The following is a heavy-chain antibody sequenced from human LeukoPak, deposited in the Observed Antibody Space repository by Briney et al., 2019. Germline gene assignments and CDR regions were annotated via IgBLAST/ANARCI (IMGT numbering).Heavy chain of an antibody. CDR2: MKGDGSEK. V-gene: IGHV3-7*01. CDR1: GFTFSIYW. J-gene: IGHJ3*01. D-gene: IGHD3-16*02. Sequence: GGSLRLSCAASGFTFSIYWMTWVRQAPGKGLEWVANMKGDGSEKHYEDSVKGRFTISRDNARNVLYLEMNSLRVEDTALYYCARPRYTAAYDLWGQGTRVTVSS. CDR3: ARPRYTAAYDL.